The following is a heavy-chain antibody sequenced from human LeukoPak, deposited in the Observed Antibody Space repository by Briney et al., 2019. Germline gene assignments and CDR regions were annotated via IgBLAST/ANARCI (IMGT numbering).Heavy chain of an antibody. D-gene: IGHD3-10*01. V-gene: IGHV3-21*01. CDR3: ARLWFGESPGDY. Sequence: KPGGSLRLSCAASGFTFSSYSMNWVRQAPGKGLEWVSSISSSSSYIYYADSAKGRFTISRDNAKNSLYLQMNSLRAEDTAVYYCARLWFGESPGDYWGQGTLVTVSS. CDR2: ISSSSSYI. J-gene: IGHJ4*02. CDR1: GFTFSSYS.